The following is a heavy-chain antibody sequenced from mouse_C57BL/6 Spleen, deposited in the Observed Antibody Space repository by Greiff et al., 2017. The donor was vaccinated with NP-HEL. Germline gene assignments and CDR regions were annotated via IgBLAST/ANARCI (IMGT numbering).Heavy chain of an antibody. CDR1: GYAFSSYW. J-gene: IGHJ1*03. D-gene: IGHD1-1*01. CDR3: ARRHYYGSSYQYFDV. V-gene: IGHV1-80*01. CDR2: IYPGDGDT. Sequence: QVQLQQSGAELVKPGASVKISCKASGYAFSSYWMNWVKQRPGKGLEWIGQIYPGDGDTNYNGKFKGKATLTADKSSSTAYMQLSSLTSEDSAVYFCARRHYYGSSYQYFDVWGTGTTVTVSS.